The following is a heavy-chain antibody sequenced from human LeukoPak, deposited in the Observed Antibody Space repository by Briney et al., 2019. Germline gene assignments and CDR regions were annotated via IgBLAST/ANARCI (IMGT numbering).Heavy chain of an antibody. Sequence: GASVKVSCKASGGTFSNYAISWVRQAPGQGLEWMGWISTYTGNTNYAQKLQGRVTMTTDTSTSTAYMELRSLRSDDTAVYFCATTTGGAYYDSSGYYYAWGQGTLVTVSS. J-gene: IGHJ5*02. D-gene: IGHD3-22*01. CDR1: GGTFSNYA. V-gene: IGHV1-18*01. CDR3: ATTTGGAYYDSSGYYYA. CDR2: ISTYTGNT.